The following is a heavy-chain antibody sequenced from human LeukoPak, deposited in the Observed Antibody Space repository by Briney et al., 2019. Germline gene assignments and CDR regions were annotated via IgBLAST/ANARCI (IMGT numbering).Heavy chain of an antibody. CDR1: GFTFSNYA. J-gene: IGHJ4*02. CDR2: ISGSGGST. V-gene: IGHV3-23*01. Sequence: PPGGSLRLSCAASGFTFSNYAMTWVRQAPGKGLEWVSVISGSGGSTYYADSAKGRFTISRDNSKNTLYLQMNSLRAEDTAVYYCGKSEAYSFAYGIDFWGEGTLVTVSS. CDR3: GKSEAYSFAYGIDF. D-gene: IGHD5-18*01.